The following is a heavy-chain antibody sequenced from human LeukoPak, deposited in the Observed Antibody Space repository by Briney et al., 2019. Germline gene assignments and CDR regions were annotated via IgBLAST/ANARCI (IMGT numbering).Heavy chain of an antibody. Sequence: SETLSLTCAVYGGSFSGDYWSWIRQPPGKGLEWIGEINHSGRTNYKPSLKSRVTISVDTSKNQFSLKLNSVTAADTAVYYCARDVNDYGDKRGGTHFDYWGQGTLVTVSS. D-gene: IGHD4-17*01. V-gene: IGHV4-34*01. CDR3: ARDVNDYGDKRGGTHFDY. CDR2: INHSGRT. J-gene: IGHJ4*02. CDR1: GGSFSGDY.